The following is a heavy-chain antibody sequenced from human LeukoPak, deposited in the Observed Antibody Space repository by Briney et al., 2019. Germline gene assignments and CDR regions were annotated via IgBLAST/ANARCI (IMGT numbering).Heavy chain of an antibody. J-gene: IGHJ4*02. Sequence: SETLSLTCTVSGGSISSSSYYWGWIRQPPGKGLEWIGSIYYSGSTYYNPSPKSRVTISVDTSKNQFSLKLSSVTAADTAVYYCASGMVRGVAPVVLDYRGQGTLVTVSS. CDR2: IYYSGST. CDR1: GGSISSSSYY. V-gene: IGHV4-39*07. D-gene: IGHD3-10*01. CDR3: ASGMVRGVAPVVLDY.